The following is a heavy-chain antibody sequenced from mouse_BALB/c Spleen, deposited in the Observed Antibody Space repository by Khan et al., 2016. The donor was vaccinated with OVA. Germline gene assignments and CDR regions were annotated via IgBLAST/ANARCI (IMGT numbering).Heavy chain of an antibody. CDR1: GYSITTDYA. V-gene: IGHV3-2*02. Sequence: EVQLQESGPGLVKPSQSLSLTCTVTGYSITTDYAWNWIRQFPGNKLEWMGFISYNGNNKSNPSPKIRISITRDTSKNQFFLQLKSVTTADTARYYCARVDGGYFDYWGQGTTLTVSS. D-gene: IGHD2-3*01. CDR2: ISYNGNN. CDR3: ARVDGGYFDY. J-gene: IGHJ2*01.